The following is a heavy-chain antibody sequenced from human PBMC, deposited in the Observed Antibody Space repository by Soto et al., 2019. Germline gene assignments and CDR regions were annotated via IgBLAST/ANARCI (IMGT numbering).Heavy chain of an antibody. D-gene: IGHD2-21*01. Sequence: QVQLQESGPGLVKPSQTLSLTCTVSGGSISSGGYYWSWIRQHPGKGLEWIGYIYYSGCTYYNPSLMSRVSISVDTSKNQFSLKLSSVTAADTGVYCCARVQYCGGDCENDYWGQGTLVTVSS. CDR3: ARVQYCGGDCENDY. V-gene: IGHV4-31*03. CDR1: GGSISSGGYY. CDR2: IYYSGCT. J-gene: IGHJ4*02.